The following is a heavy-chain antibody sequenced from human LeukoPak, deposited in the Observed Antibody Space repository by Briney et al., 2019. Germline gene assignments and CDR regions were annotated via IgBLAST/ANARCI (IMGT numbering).Heavy chain of an antibody. CDR2: INSDGTST. D-gene: IGHD2-15*01. Sequence: GGSLRLSCAASGFTFSSHWMHWVRQAPGKGLVWVSRINSDGTSTTYADSVKGRFTISRDNAKNTLYLQMNSLRAEDTAVYHCARSYCSVGSCYTIFDYWGQGTLVTVSS. CDR3: ARSYCSVGSCYTIFDY. J-gene: IGHJ4*02. V-gene: IGHV3-74*01. CDR1: GFTFSSHW.